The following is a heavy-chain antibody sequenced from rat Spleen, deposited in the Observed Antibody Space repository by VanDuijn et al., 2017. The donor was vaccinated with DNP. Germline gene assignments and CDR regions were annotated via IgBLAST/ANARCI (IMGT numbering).Heavy chain of an antibody. CDR3: TKDLQWYSMDA. J-gene: IGHJ4*01. V-gene: IGHV5-58*01. Sequence: EVQLVESGGDLVPPGGSLKLSCVASGFTFSTYWMFCIRQAPGKGLEWVASINPDGSNTYCQDSVKGRFTISRDNAENTVYLEMNSLRSEDTATYYCTKDLQWYSMDAWGQGTSVTVSS. CDR2: INPDGSNT. D-gene: IGHD1-1*01. CDR1: GFTFSTYW.